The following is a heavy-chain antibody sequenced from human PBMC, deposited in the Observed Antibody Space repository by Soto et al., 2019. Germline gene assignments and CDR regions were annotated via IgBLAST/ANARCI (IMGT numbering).Heavy chain of an antibody. D-gene: IGHD6-13*01. CDR2: ISGSGGST. Sequence: EVSLLESGGGLVQPGGSLRLSCAASGFTFSSYAMSWVRQAPGKGLEWVSAISGSGGSTYYADSVKGRFTISRDNSKNTLYLQMNSLRAEDTAVYYCAKIPHSSSWYLDAFDIWGQGTMVTVSS. V-gene: IGHV3-23*01. CDR3: AKIPHSSSWYLDAFDI. CDR1: GFTFSSYA. J-gene: IGHJ3*02.